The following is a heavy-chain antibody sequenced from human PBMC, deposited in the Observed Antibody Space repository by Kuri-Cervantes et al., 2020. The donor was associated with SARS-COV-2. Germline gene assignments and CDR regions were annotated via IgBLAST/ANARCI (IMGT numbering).Heavy chain of an antibody. CDR1: GYTFTGYY. CDR2: INPNSGGT. CDR3: ARSTTFRRLVVISQGGAFDI. D-gene: IGHD3-22*01. J-gene: IGHJ3*02. Sequence: ASVKVSCKASGYTFTGYYMHWVRQAPGQGLEWMGWINPNSGGTNYAQKFQGWVTMTRDTSISPVYMELSRLRSDDTAVYYCARSTTFRRLVVISQGGAFDIWGQGKMVTV. V-gene: IGHV1-2*04.